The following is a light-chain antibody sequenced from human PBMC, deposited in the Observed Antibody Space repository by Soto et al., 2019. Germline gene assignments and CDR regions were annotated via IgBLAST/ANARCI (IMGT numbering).Light chain of an antibody. Sequence: DIQLTQSPSFLSASVGDRGSITCRASQGISTYLAWYQQKPGKAPKLLMDAASTLQSGVPSRFSGSGSGTEFTLTVNRLQPEDCATYYYQQLNSYPLSCGHGAKVEIK. CDR3: QQLNSYPLS. V-gene: IGKV1-9*01. J-gene: IGKJ2*03. CDR2: AAS. CDR1: QGISTY.